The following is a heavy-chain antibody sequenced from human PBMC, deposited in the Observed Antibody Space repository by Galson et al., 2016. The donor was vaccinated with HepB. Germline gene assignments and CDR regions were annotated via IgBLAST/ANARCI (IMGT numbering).Heavy chain of an antibody. CDR2: IRGKPFGGTI. V-gene: IGHV3-49*04. J-gene: IGHJ4*02. CDR1: GFTFGDYD. D-gene: IGHD1-26*01. Sequence: SLRLSCAASGFTFGDYDIHWVRQTPGKGLERVGFIRGKPFGGTIEYAASVKGRFTISRDDSKSIAYLQMNSLKTEDTGVYYCTRGSASYRDYFDYWGQGTLVTVSS. CDR3: TRGSASYRDYFDY.